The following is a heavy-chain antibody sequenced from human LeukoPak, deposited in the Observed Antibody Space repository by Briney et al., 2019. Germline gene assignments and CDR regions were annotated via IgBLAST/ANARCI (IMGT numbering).Heavy chain of an antibody. Sequence: GGSLRLSCAASEFSVGSNYMTWVRQAPGKGLEWVSLIYSSGSTYYADSVKGRFTISRDNSKNTLYLQMNSLRAEDTAVYYCVRGMWELPRSTFDIWGQGTMVTVSP. CDR2: IYSSGST. D-gene: IGHD1-26*01. CDR1: EFSVGSNY. J-gene: IGHJ3*02. CDR3: VRGMWELPRSTFDI. V-gene: IGHV3-66*01.